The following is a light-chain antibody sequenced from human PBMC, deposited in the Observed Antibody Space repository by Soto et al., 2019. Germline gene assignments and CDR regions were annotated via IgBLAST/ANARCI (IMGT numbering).Light chain of an antibody. Sequence: EVVLTQSPGTLSLSPWEIATLSCRASQSVGSSYLAWYQQKPGQAPRLLIYDASSRATGIPDRFSGSGFATDFTLTISRLEPEDFAVYYCLHHGSSLWTFGQGTKVDIK. CDR2: DAS. CDR1: QSVGSSY. CDR3: LHHGSSLWT. V-gene: IGKV3-20*01. J-gene: IGKJ1*01.